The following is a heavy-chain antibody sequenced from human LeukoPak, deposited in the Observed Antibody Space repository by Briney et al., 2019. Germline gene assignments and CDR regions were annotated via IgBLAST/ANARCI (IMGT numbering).Heavy chain of an antibody. V-gene: IGHV1-24*01. CDR1: GYTLTELS. J-gene: IGHJ4*02. CDR2: FDPEEGET. D-gene: IGHD1-7*01. CDR3: ATDRAVRRYNWNYPFFDY. Sequence: GASVKVSCKVSGYTLTELSMHWVRQAPGKGLEWMGGFDPEEGETIYAQKFQGRVTMTEDTSTDTAYMKLSSLRSEDTAVYYCATDRAVRRYNWNYPFFDYWGQGTLVTVSS.